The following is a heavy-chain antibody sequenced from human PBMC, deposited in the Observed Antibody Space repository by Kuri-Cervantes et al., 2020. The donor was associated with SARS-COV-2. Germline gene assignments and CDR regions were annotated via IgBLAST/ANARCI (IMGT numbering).Heavy chain of an antibody. J-gene: IGHJ4*02. CDR1: GYSSSVGYY. D-gene: IGHD3-10*01. CDR2: MYDSGSP. Sequence: SETLSLTCAVSGYSSSVGYYWAWIRQSPGKGLEWIGMMYDSGSPYYNPSLESRVTISDISPDTSKKHFSLRLNSVTAADTALYFCASHLSPRAVFDYWGQGALVTDSS. V-gene: IGHV4-38-2*01. CDR3: ASHLSPRAVFDY.